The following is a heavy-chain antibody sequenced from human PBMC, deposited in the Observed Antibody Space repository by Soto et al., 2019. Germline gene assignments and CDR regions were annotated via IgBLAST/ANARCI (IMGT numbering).Heavy chain of an antibody. Sequence: QVQLVESGGGLVKPGGSLRLSCAASGFSFSDYYMSWIRQAPGNGLEWVSSLSSSGKTINYADSVRGRLTISRDNAKKSLYLQMNSLRAEDTAVYYCARDLDFWSDYKRGTYFDYWGQGTLVTVSS. J-gene: IGHJ4*02. CDR1: GFSFSDYY. CDR2: LSSSGKTI. CDR3: ARDLDFWSDYKRGTYFDY. D-gene: IGHD3-3*01. V-gene: IGHV3-11*01.